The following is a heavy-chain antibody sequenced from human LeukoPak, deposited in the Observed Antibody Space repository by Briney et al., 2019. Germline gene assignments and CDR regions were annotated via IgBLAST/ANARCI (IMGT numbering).Heavy chain of an antibody. V-gene: IGHV1-2*02. Sequence: ASVKVSCKASGYTFTGYYMHWVRQAPGQGLEWMGWTNPNSGGTNYAQKFQGRVTMTRDTSISTAYMELSRLRSDDTAVYYCARDRLVVVPAATNWFDPWGQGTLVTVSS. D-gene: IGHD2-2*01. CDR1: GYTFTGYY. CDR2: TNPNSGGT. CDR3: ARDRLVVVPAATNWFDP. J-gene: IGHJ5*02.